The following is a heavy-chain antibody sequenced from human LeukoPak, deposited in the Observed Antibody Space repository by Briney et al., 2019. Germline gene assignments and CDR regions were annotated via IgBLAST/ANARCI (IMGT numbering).Heavy chain of an antibody. CDR3: ATNLPGYSYGYWVA. CDR2: MFYTGSG. V-gene: IGHV4-59*01. Sequence: PSETLSLTCTVSGGSMSNYYWNWIRQPPGKGLEWIGYMFYTGSGKYNPSLKRRVTISVDTSKRQISLKLTSVTTADTAVYYCATNLPGYSYGYWVAWGQGTLVTVSS. D-gene: IGHD5-18*01. CDR1: GGSMSNYY. J-gene: IGHJ5*02.